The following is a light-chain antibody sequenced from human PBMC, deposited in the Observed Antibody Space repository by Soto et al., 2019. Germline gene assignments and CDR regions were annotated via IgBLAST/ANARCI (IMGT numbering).Light chain of an antibody. CDR2: GAS. Sequence: EILMTQSPATLSVSPGERATLSWRASQSISSNVAWYQQKPGQAPRLLIYGASTRATGIPARFSGSGSGTEFTLTISSLQSENFAVYYCQQYNNWPRTFGQGTKVDIK. CDR3: QQYNNWPRT. V-gene: IGKV3-15*01. CDR1: QSISSN. J-gene: IGKJ1*01.